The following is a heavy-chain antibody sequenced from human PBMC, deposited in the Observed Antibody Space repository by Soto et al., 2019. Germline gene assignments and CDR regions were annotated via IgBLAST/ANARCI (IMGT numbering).Heavy chain of an antibody. CDR2: IYRTGST. D-gene: IGHD1-7*01. CDR1: GGSFTRNKW. CDR3: ASRDPGTSVDY. Sequence: SETLSLNCDVSGGSFTRNKWWTWVGQPPGQGLEWIGEIYRTGSTNYNPSLKSRVNISLDKSENQFSLKVTSLTAADTAVYYCASRDPGTSVDYWGQGTLVTVSS. J-gene: IGHJ4*02. V-gene: IGHV4-4*02.